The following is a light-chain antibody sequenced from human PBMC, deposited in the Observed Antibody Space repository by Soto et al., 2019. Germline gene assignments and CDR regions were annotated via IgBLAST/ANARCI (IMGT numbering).Light chain of an antibody. CDR1: QSVLHSSNNKNY. Sequence: DIVMTQSPDSLAVSLGETATIDCKSSQSVLHSSNNKNYLAWFQQKSGQPPKLLIYWASTRESGVPDRFSGSGSETDFTLTISSLQAEDVAVYYCQQYHNWPPITFGQGTRLEIK. J-gene: IGKJ5*01. CDR2: WAS. CDR3: QQYHNWPPIT. V-gene: IGKV4-1*01.